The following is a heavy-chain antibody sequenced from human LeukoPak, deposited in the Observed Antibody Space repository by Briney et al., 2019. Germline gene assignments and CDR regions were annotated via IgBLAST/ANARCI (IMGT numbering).Heavy chain of an antibody. CDR1: GGSFSGYY. Sequence: SETLSLTCAVYGGSFSGYYWSWIRQPPGKGLEWIGEINHSGSTNYNPSLKSRVTISVDTSKNQFSLKLSSVTAADTAVYYCARGNPIVVVPAAMSYFDYWGQGTLVTVSS. CDR2: INHSGST. D-gene: IGHD2-2*01. V-gene: IGHV4-34*01. CDR3: ARGNPIVVVPAAMSYFDY. J-gene: IGHJ4*02.